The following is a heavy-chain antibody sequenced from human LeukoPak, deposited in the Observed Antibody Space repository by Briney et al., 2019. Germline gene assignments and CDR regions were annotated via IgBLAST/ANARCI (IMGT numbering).Heavy chain of an antibody. D-gene: IGHD3-22*01. V-gene: IGHV1-2*02. CDR2: INPNSGGT. Sequence: ASVKVSCKASGYTFTGYYMHWVRQAPGQGLEWMGWINPNSGGTNYAQKFQGRVTMTRDTSISTAYMELSRLRSDDTAVYYCARGYRDYYDSSGYRFDYWGQGTLVTVSS. CDR1: GYTFTGYY. J-gene: IGHJ4*02. CDR3: ARGYRDYYDSSGYRFDY.